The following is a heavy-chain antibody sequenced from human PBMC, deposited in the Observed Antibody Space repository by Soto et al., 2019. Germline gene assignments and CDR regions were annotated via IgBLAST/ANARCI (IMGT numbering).Heavy chain of an antibody. J-gene: IGHJ6*02. V-gene: IGHV1-58*01. CDR3: AADGAGSYSPKNYYYYGMDV. CDR2: IVVGSGNT. CDR1: GFTFTSSA. Sequence: SVKVSCKASGFTFTSSAVQWVRQARGQRLEWIGWIVVGSGNTNYAQKFQERVTITRDMSTSTAYMELSSLRSEDTAVYYCAADGAGSYSPKNYYYYGMDVWGQGTTVTVSS. D-gene: IGHD1-26*01.